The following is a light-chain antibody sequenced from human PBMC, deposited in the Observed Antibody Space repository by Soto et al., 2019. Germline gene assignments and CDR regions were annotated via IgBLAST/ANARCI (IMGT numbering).Light chain of an antibody. Sequence: QLVLTQSPSASASLGASVKLTCTLSSGXSSYAIAWHQQQPEKGPRYLMKLNSDGSHSKGDGIPDRFSGSSSGAERYLTIXSLXXXDEXDYYCQTWGTGIWVFGGGTKLTVL. CDR2: LNSDGSH. V-gene: IGLV4-69*01. CDR3: QTWGTGIWV. CDR1: SGXSSYA. J-gene: IGLJ3*02.